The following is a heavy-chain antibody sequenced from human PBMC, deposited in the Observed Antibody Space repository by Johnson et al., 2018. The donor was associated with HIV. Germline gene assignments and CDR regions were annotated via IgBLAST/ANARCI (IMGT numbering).Heavy chain of an antibody. CDR1: GFTVSSNY. Sequence: MQLVESGGGLIQPGGSLRLSCAASGFTVSSNYMSWVRQAPGKGLEWVSVIYSGGSTYYADSVKGRFTISRDNSKNTLYLQMNSLRAEDKAVYYCARGPYDYVWGSYRFIGALDIWCQGTMVTVSS. CDR2: IYSGGST. CDR3: ARGPYDYVWGSYRFIGALDI. V-gene: IGHV3-66*03. D-gene: IGHD3-16*02. J-gene: IGHJ3*02.